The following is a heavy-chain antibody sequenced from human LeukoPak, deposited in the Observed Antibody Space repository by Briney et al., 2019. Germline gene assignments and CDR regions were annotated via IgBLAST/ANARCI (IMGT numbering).Heavy chain of an antibody. CDR2: INHSGST. CDR1: GGSISSYY. J-gene: IGHJ1*01. CDR3: ASFSSGYYYRYFQH. D-gene: IGHD3-22*01. Sequence: SETLSLTCTVSGGSISSYYWSWIRQPPGKGLEWIGEINHSGSTNYNPSLKSRVTISVDTSKNQFSLKLSSVTAADTAVYYCASFSSGYYYRYFQHWGQGTLVTVSS. V-gene: IGHV4-34*01.